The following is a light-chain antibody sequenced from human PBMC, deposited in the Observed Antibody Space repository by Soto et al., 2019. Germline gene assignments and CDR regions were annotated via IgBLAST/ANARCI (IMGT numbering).Light chain of an antibody. CDR3: RHRSNWLGT. CDR1: QSVGSF. V-gene: IGKV3-11*01. Sequence: EIVLTQSPATLSLSPGERATLSCRASQSVGSFLAWYQQKSGQSPRLLIYDASNRATGIPARFSGSGSGTDFTLTISSLEPEEFAVYYWRHRSNWLGTFGPGTKVDIK. CDR2: DAS. J-gene: IGKJ3*01.